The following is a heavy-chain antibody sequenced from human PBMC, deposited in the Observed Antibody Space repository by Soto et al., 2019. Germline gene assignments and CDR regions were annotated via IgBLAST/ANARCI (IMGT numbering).Heavy chain of an antibody. Sequence: EVQLVESGGGLVQPGGSLRLSCAASGFAFSDHYMDWVRQAPGKGLEWVGRIRNRANSYTTQYAASVKGRFTISRDDSENFLFQKKNSQKAEDTALYYCTRVKGDNWGLDPFHTWAHGTMLPVSS. CDR2: IRNRANSYTT. D-gene: IGHD1-1*01. CDR1: GFAFSDHY. CDR3: TRVKGDNWGLDPFHT. V-gene: IGHV3-72*01. J-gene: IGHJ3*02.